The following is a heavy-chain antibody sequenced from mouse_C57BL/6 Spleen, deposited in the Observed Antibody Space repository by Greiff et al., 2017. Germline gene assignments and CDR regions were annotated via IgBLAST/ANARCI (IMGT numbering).Heavy chain of an antibody. CDR1: GFTFSSYT. Sequence: EVKLMESGGGLVKPGGSLKLSCAASGFTFSSYTMSWVRQTPEKRLEWVATISGGGGNTYYPDSVKGRFTISRDNAKNTLYLQMSSLRSEDTALYDCAREERNYYGNYDAMDYWGQGTSVTVSS. D-gene: IGHD2-1*01. J-gene: IGHJ4*01. V-gene: IGHV5-9*01. CDR2: ISGGGGNT. CDR3: AREERNYYGNYDAMDY.